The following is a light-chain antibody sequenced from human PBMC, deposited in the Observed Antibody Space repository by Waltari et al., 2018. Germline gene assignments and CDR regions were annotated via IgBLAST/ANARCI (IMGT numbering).Light chain of an antibody. CDR1: RGIDSY. J-gene: IGKJ5*01. Sequence: DIQMTQSPSSLSTSVGDRVTITCRASRGIDSYLNWYQQRQGRAPKLLIYDASTLQREVPTRFSGGGIGTDFTLTINNLQPEDFATYFCQQSYSPPFTFGQGTRLEI. CDR2: DAS. V-gene: IGKV1-39*01. CDR3: QQSYSPPFT.